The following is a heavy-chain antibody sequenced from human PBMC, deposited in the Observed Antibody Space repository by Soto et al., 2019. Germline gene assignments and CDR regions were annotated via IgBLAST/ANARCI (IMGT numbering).Heavy chain of an antibody. Sequence: EVQLLESGGGLVQPGGSLRLSCAASGFTFSSYAMSWVRQAPGKGLEWVSAISGSGGSTYYADSVKGRFTISRDNSKNTLYLQMNSLRAEDTAVYYCAKVRGYYGSVGKLFDPWGQGTLVTVSS. D-gene: IGHD3-10*01. CDR1: GFTFSSYA. V-gene: IGHV3-23*01. J-gene: IGHJ5*02. CDR2: ISGSGGST. CDR3: AKVRGYYGSVGKLFDP.